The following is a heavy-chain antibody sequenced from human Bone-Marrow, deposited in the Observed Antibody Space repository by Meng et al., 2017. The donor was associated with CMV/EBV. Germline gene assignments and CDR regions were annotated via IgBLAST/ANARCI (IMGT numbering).Heavy chain of an antibody. CDR1: GFTVSSNY. CDR3: ASFFGVVMGPSPNWFDP. J-gene: IGHJ5*02. Sequence: GESLKISCAASGFTVSSNYMSWVRQAPGKGLEWVSSISSSSSYIYYADSVKGRFTISRDNAKNSLYLQMNSLRAEDTAVYYCASFFGVVMGPSPNWFDPWGQRTLVTVSS. D-gene: IGHD3-3*01. CDR2: ISSSSSYI. V-gene: IGHV3-21*01.